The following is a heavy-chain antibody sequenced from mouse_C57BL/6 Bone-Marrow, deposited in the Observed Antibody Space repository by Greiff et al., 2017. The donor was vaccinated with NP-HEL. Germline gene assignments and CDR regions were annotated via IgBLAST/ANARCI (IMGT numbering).Heavy chain of an antibody. CDR1: GYTFTSYW. CDR3: ARLLRGY. V-gene: IGHV1-69*01. CDR2: IDPSDSYT. D-gene: IGHD1-1*01. Sequence: QVQLQQPGAELVMPGASVKLSCKASGYTFTSYWMHWVKQRPGQGLEWIGEIDPSDSYTNYNQKFKGKSTLTVDESSSTAYMQLSSLTCEGSAVYYCARLLRGYWGQGTTLTVSS. J-gene: IGHJ2*01.